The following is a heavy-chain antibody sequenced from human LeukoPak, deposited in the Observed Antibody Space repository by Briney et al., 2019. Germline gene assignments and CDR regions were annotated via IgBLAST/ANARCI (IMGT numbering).Heavy chain of an antibody. Sequence: PSETLSLTCTVSGGSISSSSYYWGWIRQPPGKGLEWIGSIYYSGRTYYNPSLKSRVTISVDTSKNQFSLKLSSVTAADTAVYYCARRYGLDLGYCSGGSCFRGTSFGGMDVWGQGTTVTVSS. J-gene: IGHJ6*02. CDR1: GGSISSSSYY. V-gene: IGHV4-39*01. D-gene: IGHD2-15*01. CDR3: ARRYGLDLGYCSGGSCFRGTSFGGMDV. CDR2: IYYSGRT.